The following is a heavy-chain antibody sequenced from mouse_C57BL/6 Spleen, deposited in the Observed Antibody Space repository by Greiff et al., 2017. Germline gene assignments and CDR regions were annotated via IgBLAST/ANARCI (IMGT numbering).Heavy chain of an antibody. D-gene: IGHD3-2*02. CDR2: IDPSDSYT. CDR1: GYTFTSYW. V-gene: IGHV1-50*01. CDR3: ASQTAQALYYFDY. J-gene: IGHJ2*01. Sequence: QVQLQQSGAELVKPGASVKLSCKASGYTFTSYWMQWVKQRPGQGLEWIGEIDPSDSYTNYNQKFKGKATLTVDTSSSTAYMQLSSLTSEDSAVYYCASQTAQALYYFDYWGQGTTLTVSS.